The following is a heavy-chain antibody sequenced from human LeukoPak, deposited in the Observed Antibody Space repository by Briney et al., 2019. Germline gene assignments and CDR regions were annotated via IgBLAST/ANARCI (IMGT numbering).Heavy chain of an antibody. CDR3: AKDRWTGYYLNFDY. CDR1: GGTFSSYT. Sequence: SVKVSCKASGGTFSSYTVNWVRQAPGQGLEWMGRIIPIVGLPKYAQKFQGRVTITADKSTGTAYMELSSLRSEDTAVYYCAKDRWTGYYLNFDYWGQGTLVTVSS. J-gene: IGHJ4*02. D-gene: IGHD3/OR15-3a*01. CDR2: IIPIVGLP. V-gene: IGHV1-69*04.